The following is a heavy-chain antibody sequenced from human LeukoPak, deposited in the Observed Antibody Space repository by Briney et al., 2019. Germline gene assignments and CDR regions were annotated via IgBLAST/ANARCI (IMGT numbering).Heavy chain of an antibody. CDR2: MNPNSGNT. D-gene: IGHD4-17*01. V-gene: IGHV1-8*01. CDR3: ARITTDYGDYGGDY. J-gene: IGHJ4*02. Sequence: ASVKVSCKASRYTFTSYDINWVRQATGQGLEWMGWMNPNSGNTGYAQKFQGRVTMTRNTSIRTAYMELSSLRSEETAVYYCARITTDYGDYGGDYWGQGTLVTVSS. CDR1: RYTFTSYD.